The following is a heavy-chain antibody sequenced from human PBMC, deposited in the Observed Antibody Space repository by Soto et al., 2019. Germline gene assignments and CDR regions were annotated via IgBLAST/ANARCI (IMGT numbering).Heavy chain of an antibody. V-gene: IGHV1-69*06. CDR3: ARWGGLSCSGAVCFKKPFDY. Sequence: QVQLVQSGAEVKRPESSMKVSCKPSGGTFNNYAINWVRQAPGQGLEWMGAIIPISGTTKYAQKFQGRVTTTADKSTSTVDLDLSSLRSEDTAVYYCARWGGLSCSGAVCFKKPFDYWGQGTLVTVSS. D-gene: IGHD2-8*02. J-gene: IGHJ4*02. CDR2: IIPISGTT. CDR1: GGTFNNYA.